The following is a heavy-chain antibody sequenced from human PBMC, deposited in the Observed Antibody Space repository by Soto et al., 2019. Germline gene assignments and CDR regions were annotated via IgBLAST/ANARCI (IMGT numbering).Heavy chain of an antibody. Sequence: ETLSLTCSVSGDSINSDKYYWGWIRQPPGKGLEWIGSIYYRGNTYYNPSLKTRVTISLDTSKNQFSLKLSSVTAADTAVYYCARCGDYKGLIDYWGQGTLVTVSS. CDR2: IYYRGNT. CDR1: GDSINSDKYY. CDR3: ARCGDYKGLIDY. J-gene: IGHJ4*02. D-gene: IGHD4-17*01. V-gene: IGHV4-39*01.